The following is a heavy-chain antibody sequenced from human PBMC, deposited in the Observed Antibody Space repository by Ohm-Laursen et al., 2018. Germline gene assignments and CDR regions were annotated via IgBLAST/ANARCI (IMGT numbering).Heavy chain of an antibody. CDR3: ARDSEYYDFWSGYSRDAFDI. D-gene: IGHD3-3*01. CDR1: GFTFSTAW. Sequence: SLRLSCAASGFTFSTAWMSWVRQAPGKGLEWVANIKPDASEEHYVDSVRGRFTISRDNAKNSLYLQMNSLRAEDTAVYYCARDSEYYDFWSGYSRDAFDIWGQGTMVTVSS. V-gene: IGHV3-7*01. CDR2: IKPDASEE. J-gene: IGHJ3*02.